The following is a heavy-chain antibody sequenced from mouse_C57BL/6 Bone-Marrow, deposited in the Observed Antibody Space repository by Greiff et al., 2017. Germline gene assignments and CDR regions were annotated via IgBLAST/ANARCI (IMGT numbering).Heavy chain of an antibody. D-gene: IGHD1-1*01. J-gene: IGHJ3*01. CDR3: AGYCHGFAY. V-gene: IGHV1-53*01. CDR2: INPSNGGT. CDR1: GYTFTSYW. Sequence: QVHVKQPGTELVKPGASVKLSCTASGYTFTSYWMHWVKQRPGQGLEWIGNINPSNGGTNYNEKFKSKATLTVDKSSSTAYMQLSSLTSEDAAVYYCAGYCHGFAYWGQGTLVTVSA.